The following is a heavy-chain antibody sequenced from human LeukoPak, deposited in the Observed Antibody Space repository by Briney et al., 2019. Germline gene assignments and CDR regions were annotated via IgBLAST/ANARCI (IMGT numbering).Heavy chain of an antibody. CDR2: IKSKTDGGTT. V-gene: IGHV3-15*01. CDR3: TTDVPPVRITIFCV. CDR1: GFIFSSYV. J-gene: IGHJ4*02. Sequence: GGSLRLSCAASGFIFSSYVMSWVRQAPGKGLEWVGRIKSKTDGGTTDYAAPVKGRFTISRDDSKNTLYLQMNSLKTEDTAVYYCTTDVPPVRITIFCVWGQGTLVTVSS. D-gene: IGHD3-9*01.